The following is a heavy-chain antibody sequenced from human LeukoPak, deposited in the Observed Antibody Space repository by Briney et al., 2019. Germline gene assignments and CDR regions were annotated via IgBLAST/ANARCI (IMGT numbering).Heavy chain of an antibody. V-gene: IGHV3-74*01. Sequence: GGSLRLSCAASGFTFSSYWMNWVRQAPGKGLVWVSRIASDGSSTTYADSVKGRFSISRDNAKNTLYLQMNSLRAEDTAVYFCARGTSWSPLDFDYWGQGTLVTVSS. D-gene: IGHD3-3*01. CDR2: IASDGSST. CDR3: ARGTSWSPLDFDY. CDR1: GFTFSSYW. J-gene: IGHJ4*02.